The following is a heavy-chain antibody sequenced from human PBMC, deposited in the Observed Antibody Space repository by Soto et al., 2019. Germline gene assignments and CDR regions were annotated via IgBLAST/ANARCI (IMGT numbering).Heavy chain of an antibody. V-gene: IGHV4-59*01. CDR2: IYYSGST. J-gene: IGHJ6*02. CDR3: ARGNSYSGSYYYYYGMDV. D-gene: IGHD1-26*01. Sequence: SETLSLTCTVSGGSISSYYWSWIRQPPGKGLEWIGYIYYSGSTNYNPSLKSRVTISVDTSKNQFSLKLSSVTAADTAVYYCARGNSYSGSYYYYYGMDVWGQGTTVTVSS. CDR1: GGSISSYY.